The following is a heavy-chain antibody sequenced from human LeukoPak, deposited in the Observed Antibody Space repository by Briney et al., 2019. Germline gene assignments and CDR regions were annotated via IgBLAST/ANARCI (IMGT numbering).Heavy chain of an antibody. D-gene: IGHD1-26*01. V-gene: IGHV1-24*01. CDR2: FDPEDGET. J-gene: IGHJ4*02. CDR3: ATRFVGATSFGY. CDR1: GYTLTELS. Sequence: GASVKVSCKVSGYTLTELSMHRVRQAPGKGLEWMGGFDPEDGETIYAQKFQGRVTMTEDTSTDTAYMELSSLRSEDTAVYYCATRFVGATSFGYWGQGTLVTVSS.